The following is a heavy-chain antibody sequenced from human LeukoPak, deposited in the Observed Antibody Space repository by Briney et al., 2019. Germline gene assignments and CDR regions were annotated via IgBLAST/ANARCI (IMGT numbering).Heavy chain of an antibody. CDR3: AREPEGLTTESH. V-gene: IGHV1-69*04. CDR1: GGTFSSHT. Sequence: RASVKVSCKASGGTFSSHTVSWARQAPGQGLEWIGRFIPILDIANYAQKFHGRVTITADESTSTAYMELSGLRLEDTAVYYCAREPEGLTTESHWGQGTLVTVSS. D-gene: IGHD4-17*01. CDR2: FIPILDIA. J-gene: IGHJ4*02.